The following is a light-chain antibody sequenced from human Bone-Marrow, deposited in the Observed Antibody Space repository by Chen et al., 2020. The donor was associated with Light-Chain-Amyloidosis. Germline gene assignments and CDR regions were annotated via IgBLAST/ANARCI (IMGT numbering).Light chain of an antibody. CDR1: DLPTKY. J-gene: IGLJ2*01. V-gene: IGLV3-25*03. CDR2: RDT. Sequence: SYELTQPPSVSVSPGQTARITCSGDDLPTKYAYWYQQKPGQAPVLVIHRDTERPSGISERFSGSSSGTRATLKISGVQAEDEADYHCQSADSSGTNEVIFGGGTKLTVL. CDR3: QSADSSGTNEVI.